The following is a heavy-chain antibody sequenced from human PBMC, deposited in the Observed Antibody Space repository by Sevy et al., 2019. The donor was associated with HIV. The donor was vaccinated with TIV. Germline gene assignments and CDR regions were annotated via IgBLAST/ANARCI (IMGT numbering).Heavy chain of an antibody. Sequence: GRSLRLSCAASGFTFGNHAIHWVRQAPGKGLEWVAIISFDGRNEHYADSVKGRFTISRDNSKNTVYLQMTRLRTEDTAVYYCARDRCTDGVCFRSGYFDYWGQGTLVTVSS. CDR3: ARDRCTDGVCFRSGYFDY. V-gene: IGHV3-30*04. CDR2: ISFDGRNE. J-gene: IGHJ4*01. D-gene: IGHD2-8*01. CDR1: GFTFGNHA.